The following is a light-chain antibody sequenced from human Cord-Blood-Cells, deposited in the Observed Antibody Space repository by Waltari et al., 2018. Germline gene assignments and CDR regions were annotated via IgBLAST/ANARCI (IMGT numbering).Light chain of an antibody. CDR1: SSDVGGSNY. V-gene: IGLV2-14*01. CDR3: SSYTSSSTLV. J-gene: IGLJ1*01. Sequence: QSALTQPASVSGSPGQSITISCTGTSSDVGGSNYVSWYQQHPGKAPKLMIYEVSNRPSGVSNRFSGSKSGNTASLTISGLQAEDEADYYCSSYTSSSTLVFGTGTKVTAL. CDR2: EVS.